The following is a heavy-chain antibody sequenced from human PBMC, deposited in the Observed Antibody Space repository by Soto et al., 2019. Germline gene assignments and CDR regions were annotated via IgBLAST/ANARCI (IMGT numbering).Heavy chain of an antibody. V-gene: IGHV4-34*01. CDR2: INYSGGT. CDR3: ARGHVLITMIRESAGFDY. CDR1: GGSFSGYH. J-gene: IGHJ4*02. Sequence: SETLSLTCAVYGGSFSGYHWTWIRQPPGKGLEWIGEINYSGGTNYNPSLKSRVTISVDTSKNQFSLKLSSVTAADTAVYYCARGHVLITMIRESAGFDYWGQGILVTVSS. D-gene: IGHD3-10*01.